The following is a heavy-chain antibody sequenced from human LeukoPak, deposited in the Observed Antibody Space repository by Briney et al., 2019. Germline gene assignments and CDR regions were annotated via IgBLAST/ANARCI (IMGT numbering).Heavy chain of an antibody. J-gene: IGHJ4*02. Sequence: GASVKVSCEVSGYTLTELSMHWVRQAPGKGLGWVGGFDPEDGETIYAQKFYGRVTMTEDTSTDTAYMELSSLRSEDTAAYYCATAPIGYCTNGACYRNGIDYWGQGTLVTVSS. V-gene: IGHV1-24*01. D-gene: IGHD2-8*01. CDR3: ATAPIGYCTNGACYRNGIDY. CDR2: FDPEDGET. CDR1: GYTLTELS.